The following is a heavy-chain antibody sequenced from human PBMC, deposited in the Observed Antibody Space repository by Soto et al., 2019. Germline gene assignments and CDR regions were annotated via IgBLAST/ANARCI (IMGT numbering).Heavy chain of an antibody. J-gene: IGHJ5*02. D-gene: IGHD1-1*01. Sequence: SETLSLTCSVSGGSINSGRSSWNWIRQSPGKGLEWIAYIYHSGSTYYNPSLKSRVTISVDRSENQFSLKLTSVTAADTAVYYCVRESTTSGPNWFDTWGPGILVTVSS. CDR1: GGSINSGRSS. CDR3: VRESTTSGPNWFDT. CDR2: IYHSGST. V-gene: IGHV4-30-2*06.